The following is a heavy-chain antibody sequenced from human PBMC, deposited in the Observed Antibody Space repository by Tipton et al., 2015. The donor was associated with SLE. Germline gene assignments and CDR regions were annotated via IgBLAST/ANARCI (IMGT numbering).Heavy chain of an antibody. J-gene: IGHJ6*02. V-gene: IGHV4-34*01. CDR3: AICSGSYYYGMDV. CDR2: INHSGST. Sequence: TLSLTCAVYGGSFSGYYWSWIRQPPGKGLEWIGEINHSGSTNYNPSLKSRVTISVDTSKNQFSLKLSSVTAADTAVYYCAICSGSYYYGMDVWGQGATVTVSS. D-gene: IGHD1-26*01. CDR1: GGSFSGYY.